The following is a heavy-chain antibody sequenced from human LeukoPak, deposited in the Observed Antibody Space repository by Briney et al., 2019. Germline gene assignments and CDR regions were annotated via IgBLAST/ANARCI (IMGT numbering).Heavy chain of an antibody. CDR2: ISYDGSNK. CDR1: GFTFSSYA. D-gene: IGHD3-3*01. J-gene: IGHJ4*02. Sequence: PGGSLRLSCAASGFTFSSYAMHWVRQAPGKGPEWVAVISYDGSNKYYADSVKGRFTISRDNSKNTLYLQMNSLRAEDTAVYYCARETSGRHDYWGQGTLVTVSS. CDR3: ARETSGRHDY. V-gene: IGHV3-30*04.